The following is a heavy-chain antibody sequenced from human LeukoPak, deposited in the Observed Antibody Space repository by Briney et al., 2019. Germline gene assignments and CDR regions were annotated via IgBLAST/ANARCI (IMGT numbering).Heavy chain of an antibody. CDR2: ISGSGGST. V-gene: IGHV3-23*01. CDR3: AVYDSSGQGAFGY. D-gene: IGHD3-22*01. Sequence: GGSLRLSCAASGFTFSSYAMSWVRQAPGKGLEWVSAISGSGGSTYYADSVKGRFTISRDNSKNTLYLQMNSLRAEDTAVYYCAVYDSSGQGAFGYWGQGTLVTVSS. J-gene: IGHJ4*02. CDR1: GFTFSSYA.